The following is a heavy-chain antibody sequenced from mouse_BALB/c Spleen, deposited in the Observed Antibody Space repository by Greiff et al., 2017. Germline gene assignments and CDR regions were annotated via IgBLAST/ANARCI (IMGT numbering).Heavy chain of an antibody. V-gene: IGHV1S29*02. CDR2: IYPYNGGT. Sequence: VQLKESGPELVKPGASVKISCKASGYTFTDYNMHWVKQSHGKSLEWIGYIYPYNGGTGYNQKFKSKATLTVDNSSSTAYMELLSLTSEDSAFYDRARDGYYGDYLDYWGQGTTLTVSS. D-gene: IGHD2-3*01. J-gene: IGHJ2*01. CDR1: GYTFTDYN. CDR3: ARDGYYGDYLDY.